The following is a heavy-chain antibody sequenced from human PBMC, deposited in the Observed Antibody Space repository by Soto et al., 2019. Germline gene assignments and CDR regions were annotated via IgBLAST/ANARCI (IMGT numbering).Heavy chain of an antibody. J-gene: IGHJ3*02. Sequence: QVQLVESGGGVVQPGRSLRLSCAASGFTFSSYAMHWVRQAPGKGLEWVAVISYDGSNKYYADSVKGRFTISRDNSKNTLYLQMNSLRAEDTAVYYCAREGGFAAFDIWGQGTMVTVSS. CDR3: AREGGFAAFDI. V-gene: IGHV3-30-3*01. CDR1: GFTFSSYA. D-gene: IGHD3-10*01. CDR2: ISYDGSNK.